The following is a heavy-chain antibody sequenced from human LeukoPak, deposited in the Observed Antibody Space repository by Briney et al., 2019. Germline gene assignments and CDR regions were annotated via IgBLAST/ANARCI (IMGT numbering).Heavy chain of an antibody. CDR1: GGSISSSSYY. CDR2: IYYSGST. CDR3: ARHRGSPYSGSYYYFDY. D-gene: IGHD1-26*01. Sequence: PSETLSLTCTVSGGSISSSSYYWGWIRQPPGKGLEWIGSIYYSGSTYYNPSLKSRVTISVDTSKNQSSLKLSSVTAADTAVYYCARHRGSPYSGSYYYFDYWGQGTLVTVSS. V-gene: IGHV4-39*01. J-gene: IGHJ4*02.